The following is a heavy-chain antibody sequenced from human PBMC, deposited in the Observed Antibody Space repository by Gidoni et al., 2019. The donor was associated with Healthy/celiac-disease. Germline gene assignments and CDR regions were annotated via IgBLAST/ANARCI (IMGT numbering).Heavy chain of an antibody. V-gene: IGHV3-30*03. CDR3: ATEADTAMVFDP. CDR1: WFTFSSYG. D-gene: IGHD5-18*01. CDR2: ISYDGSNK. Sequence: QVQLVESGGGLVQPGRSLRLACAASWFTFSSYGMHWVRQAPGQGLEWVAVISYDGSNKYYADSVKGRFTISRDNSKNTLYLQMNSLRAEDTAVYYCATEADTAMVFDPWGQGTLVTVSS. J-gene: IGHJ5*02.